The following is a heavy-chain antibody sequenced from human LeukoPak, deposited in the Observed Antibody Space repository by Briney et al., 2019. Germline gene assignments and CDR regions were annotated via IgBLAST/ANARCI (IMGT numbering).Heavy chain of an antibody. D-gene: IGHD2-15*01. CDR1: GYTFTSYA. V-gene: IGHV1-18*01. CDR3: ARDRCSGGSCYSTLDY. CDR2: ISAYNGNT. Sequence: ASVKVSCKASGYTFTSYAMNWVRQAPGQGLEWMGWISAYNGNTNYAQKLQGRVTMTTDTSTSTAYMELRSLRSDDTAVYYCARDRCSGGSCYSTLDYWGQGTLVTVSS. J-gene: IGHJ4*02.